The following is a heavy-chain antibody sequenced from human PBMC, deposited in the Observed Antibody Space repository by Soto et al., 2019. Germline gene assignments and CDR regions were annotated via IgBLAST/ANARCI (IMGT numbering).Heavy chain of an antibody. D-gene: IGHD6-19*01. V-gene: IGHV3-21*01. CDR2: ISSSSSYI. CDR1: GFTFSSYS. Sequence: EVQLVESGGGLVKPGGSLRLSCAASGFTFSSYSMNWVRQAPGKGLEWVSSISSSSSYIYYADSVQGRFTISRDNAKNSLNLQMNSPRAEDTAFYSCARRQVAGAAFDYWGQGTLVTVSS. CDR3: ARRQVAGAAFDY. J-gene: IGHJ4*02.